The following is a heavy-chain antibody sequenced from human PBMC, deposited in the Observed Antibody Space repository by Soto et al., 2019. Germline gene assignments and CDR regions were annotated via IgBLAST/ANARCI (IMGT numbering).Heavy chain of an antibody. J-gene: IGHJ6*02. CDR2: IYPGNSNT. CDR3: ASNVGYSGYDRRLSGGGFYYYYGMDV. Sequence: PGESLRISCEGSGYRFTSYWIGWVRQMPGKGPEWMGIIYPGNSNTRYSPSFQGQVTISADKSISTAYLQWSSLKASDTAMYYCASNVGYSGYDRRLSGGGFYYYYGMDVWGQGT. CDR1: GYRFTSYW. V-gene: IGHV5-51*01. D-gene: IGHD5-12*01.